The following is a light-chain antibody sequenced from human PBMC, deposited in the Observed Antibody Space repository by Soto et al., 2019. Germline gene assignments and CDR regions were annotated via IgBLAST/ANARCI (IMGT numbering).Light chain of an antibody. CDR2: DVS. Sequence: QSVLTQPASVSGSPGQSFTISCTGTSSDVGAHHSVSWYQQHPGKAPKLIIFDVSNRPSGVSNRFSGSKSGNTASLTISGLHAEDDADYYCSSFTDTGTVMLGGGTKLTVL. J-gene: IGLJ3*02. V-gene: IGLV2-14*03. CDR1: SSDVGAHHS. CDR3: SSFTDTGTVM.